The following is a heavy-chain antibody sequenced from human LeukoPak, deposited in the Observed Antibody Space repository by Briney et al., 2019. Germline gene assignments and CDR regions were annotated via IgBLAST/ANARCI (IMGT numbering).Heavy chain of an antibody. D-gene: IGHD3-22*01. CDR2: IYYSGST. V-gene: IGHV4-59*01. CDR3: ARERHVGYDSSGYLD. CDR1: GGSISSYY. Sequence: SATLSLTCTVSGGSISSYYWSWILQPPGKGLEWIGYIYYSGSTNYNPSLKSRVTISVDTSKNQFSLKLSSVTAADTAVYYCARERHVGYDSSGYLDWGQGTLVTVSS. J-gene: IGHJ4*02.